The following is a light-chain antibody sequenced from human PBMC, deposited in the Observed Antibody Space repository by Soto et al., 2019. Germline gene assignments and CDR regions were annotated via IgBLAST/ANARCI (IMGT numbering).Light chain of an antibody. V-gene: IGKV1-5*01. Sequence: IHMTHAPATLSASVGYRVTITCRASQSIGNWLAWYQQSPGKAPKLLIYDASSLESGVPSRFSGSRSGTEFTLTISSLQPDDFATYYCQQYNSYMLTFGGGTKVDI. CDR2: DAS. CDR1: QSIGNW. J-gene: IGKJ4*01. CDR3: QQYNSYMLT.